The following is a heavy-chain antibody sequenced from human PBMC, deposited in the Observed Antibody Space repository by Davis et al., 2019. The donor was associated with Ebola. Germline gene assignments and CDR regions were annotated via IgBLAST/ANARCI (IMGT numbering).Heavy chain of an antibody. V-gene: IGHV4-38-2*02. J-gene: IGHJ1*01. CDR1: GYSISSAYY. Sequence: PSETLSLTCTVSGYSISSAYYWGWIRQPPGKGLEWIGSIYHSGSTYYNPSLKSRLTISVDASKNQFSLNLRSVTAADTSVYFCARGQYTSSSTYFLHWGQGTLVVVSS. CDR3: ARGQYTSSSTYFLH. D-gene: IGHD6-6*01. CDR2: IYHSGST.